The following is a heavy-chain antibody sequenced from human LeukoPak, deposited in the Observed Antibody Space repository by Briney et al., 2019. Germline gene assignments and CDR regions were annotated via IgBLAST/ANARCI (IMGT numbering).Heavy chain of an antibody. CDR2: IYYSGST. CDR1: GGSISSGDYY. Sequence: RASQTLSLTCTVSGGSISSGDYYWSWIRQPPGKGLEWIGSIYYSGSTYYNPSLKSRVTISVDTSKNQFSLKLSSVTAADTAVYYCARHPGLDYWGQGTLVTVSS. CDR3: ARHPGLDY. J-gene: IGHJ4*02. V-gene: IGHV4-39*01.